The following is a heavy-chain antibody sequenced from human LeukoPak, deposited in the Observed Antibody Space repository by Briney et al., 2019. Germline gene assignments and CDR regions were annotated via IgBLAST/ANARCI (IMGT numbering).Heavy chain of an antibody. CDR3: ARRLASYYYGMDV. CDR2: IYYSGST. J-gene: IGHJ6*02. Sequence: SETLSLTCSVSGGSISSYYWSWIRQPPGKGLEWIGYIYYSGSTNYNPSLKSRVTISVDTSKNQFSLKLSSVTAADTAVYYCARRLASYYYGMDVWGQGTTVTVS. V-gene: IGHV4-59*08. CDR1: GGSISSYY.